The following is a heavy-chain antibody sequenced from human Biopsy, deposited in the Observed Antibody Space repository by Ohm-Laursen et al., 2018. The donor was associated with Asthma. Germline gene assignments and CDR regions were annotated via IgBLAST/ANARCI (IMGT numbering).Heavy chain of an antibody. CDR2: ISVYNGNT. J-gene: IGHJ6*02. CDR1: GYTFNSAG. Sequence: ASVKVSCKTSGYTFNSAGITWVRQVPGQGLEWMGWISVYNGNTKVAQELQDRVTMITDTSTSTAYMELRSLRSDDTAVYFCARAVDYSHYYGIDVWGQGTTVTVS. CDR3: ARAVDYSHYYGIDV. V-gene: IGHV1-18*01. D-gene: IGHD3-10*01.